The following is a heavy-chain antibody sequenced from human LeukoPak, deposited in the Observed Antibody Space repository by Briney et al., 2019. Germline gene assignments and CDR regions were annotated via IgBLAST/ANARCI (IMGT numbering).Heavy chain of an antibody. CDR1: GFTFSSYG. J-gene: IGHJ4*02. V-gene: IGHV3-33*06. D-gene: IGHD2-8*01. Sequence: GGSLRLSCAACGFTFSSYGMHWVGQAPGKGLEGVAGIWYDGSNKYYADSVKGRFTISRDNSKNTLYLQMNRLRAEDTAVYYCAKESGDCTNGVCYPTAFDYWGQGTLVTVSS. CDR2: IWYDGSNK. CDR3: AKESGDCTNGVCYPTAFDY.